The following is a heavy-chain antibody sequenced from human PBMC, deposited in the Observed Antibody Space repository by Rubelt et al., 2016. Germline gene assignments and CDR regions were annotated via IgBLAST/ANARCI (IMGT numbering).Heavy chain of an antibody. J-gene: IGHJ4*02. CDR2: IFYSGST. CDR1: GGSISSGGYY. V-gene: IGHV4-31*03. Sequence: QVQLQESGPGLVKPSQTLSLTCTVSGGSISSGGYYWSWIRQHPGKGLEWIGYIFYSGSTYYNPSLKSRVTLSLDTSKNQFSLKLSSVTAADTAVYYCTRVELWSNFDYWGQGTLVTVSS. CDR3: TRVELWSNFDY. D-gene: IGHD5-18*01.